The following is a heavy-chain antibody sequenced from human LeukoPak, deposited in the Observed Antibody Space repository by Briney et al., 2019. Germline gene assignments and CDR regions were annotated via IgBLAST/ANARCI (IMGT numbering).Heavy chain of an antibody. Sequence: PGGSLRLSCEASGFTFISYFMSWIRQPPGKGLEWVASIIGSGRTTKYADAVKGRFTISRDNSKNILYLQMSSLVVDDTAVYYCVREGRGIVGASAYWGRGTLVAVSS. J-gene: IGHJ4*02. D-gene: IGHD1-26*01. CDR1: GFTFISYF. CDR3: VREGRGIVGASAY. CDR2: IIGSGRTT. V-gene: IGHV3-23*01.